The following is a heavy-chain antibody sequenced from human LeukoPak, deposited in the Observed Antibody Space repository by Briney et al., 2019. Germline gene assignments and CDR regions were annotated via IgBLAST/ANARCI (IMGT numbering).Heavy chain of an antibody. CDR1: GYTFPSYG. CDR3: ARVPAGIVVVPAAGQEFDY. CDR2: ISAYNGNT. Sequence: VASVKVSCKASGYTFPSYGTSWGRQAPGQGLEWMGWISAYNGNTNYAQKLQGRVTMTTDTSTSTAYMELRSLRSDDTAVYYCARVPAGIVVVPAAGQEFDYWGQGTLVTVSS. J-gene: IGHJ4*02. V-gene: IGHV1-18*01. D-gene: IGHD2-2*01.